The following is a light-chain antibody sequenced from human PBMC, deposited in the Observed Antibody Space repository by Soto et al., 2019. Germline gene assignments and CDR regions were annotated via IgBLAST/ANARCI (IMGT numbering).Light chain of an antibody. CDR1: QTISSW. J-gene: IGKJ1*01. CDR2: KAS. Sequence: DIQMTPSPSTLSGSVGDRVTITCRASQTISSWLAWYQQKPGKAPKLLIYKASSLQSGVPSRFSGSGSGTEFTLTISSLQPDDFATYYRQQYVRAFRSFGQGTKVDIK. CDR3: QQYVRAFRS. V-gene: IGKV1-5*03.